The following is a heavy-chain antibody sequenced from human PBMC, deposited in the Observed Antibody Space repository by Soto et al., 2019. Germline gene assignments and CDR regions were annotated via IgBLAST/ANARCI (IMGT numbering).Heavy chain of an antibody. Sequence: LSETLSLTCAVSSGSISSSNWWSWVRQPPGKGLEWIGEIYHSGSTNYNPSLKSRVTISVDKSKNQFSLKLSSVTAADTAVYYCARDLRPAAMYGYYYYMDVWGKGTTVTVSS. CDR2: IYHSGST. CDR1: SGSISSSNW. V-gene: IGHV4-4*02. J-gene: IGHJ6*03. CDR3: ARDLRPAAMYGYYYYMDV. D-gene: IGHD2-2*01.